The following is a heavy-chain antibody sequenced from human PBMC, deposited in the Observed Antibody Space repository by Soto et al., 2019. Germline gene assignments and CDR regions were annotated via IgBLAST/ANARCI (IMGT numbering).Heavy chain of an antibody. V-gene: IGHV1-8*01. CDR3: ARRAETNGWNCFGAHQYYFDF. Sequence: ASVKGACKGAGYSFTSYDIYWVRRATGQGLEWMGWMNPNTGDSSYAQKFQGRVTMTSDTSITTAHMELSSLRSEDTAVYYCARRAETNGWNCFGAHQYYFDFWGQRTLVLVSS. J-gene: IGHJ4*02. CDR2: MNPNTGDS. CDR1: GYSFTSYD. D-gene: IGHD1-7*01.